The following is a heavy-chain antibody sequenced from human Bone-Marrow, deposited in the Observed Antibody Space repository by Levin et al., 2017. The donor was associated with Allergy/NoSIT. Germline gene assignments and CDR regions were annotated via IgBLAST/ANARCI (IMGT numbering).Heavy chain of an antibody. CDR2: ITSSNNYI. CDR3: ARDLEYYDSSGYYQY. J-gene: IGHJ4*02. Sequence: GGSLRLSCAASGFTFSTYTMNWVRQAPGKGLEWVSSITSSNNYIYYADSVKARFTISRDNAKNSLYLQMNSLRAEDTAVYYCARDLEYYDSSGYYQYWGQGTLVTVSS. CDR1: GFTFSTYT. D-gene: IGHD3-22*01. V-gene: IGHV3-21*01.